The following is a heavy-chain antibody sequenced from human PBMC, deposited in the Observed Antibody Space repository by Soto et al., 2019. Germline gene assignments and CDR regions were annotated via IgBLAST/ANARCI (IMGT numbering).Heavy chain of an antibody. J-gene: IGHJ4*02. Sequence: GGSLSLSCAASGCTFSSYAMSWVRQAPGKGLEWVSAISGSGGSTYYADSVKGRFTISRDNSKNTLYLQMNSLRAEDTAVYYCAKEIAAAGSIYFDYWGQGTLVTVSS. D-gene: IGHD6-13*01. CDR2: ISGSGGST. V-gene: IGHV3-23*01. CDR3: AKEIAAAGSIYFDY. CDR1: GCTFSSYA.